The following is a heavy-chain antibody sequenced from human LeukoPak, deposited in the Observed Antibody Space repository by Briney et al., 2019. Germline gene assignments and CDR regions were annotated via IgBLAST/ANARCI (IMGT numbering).Heavy chain of an antibody. V-gene: IGHV4-34*01. CDR3: ATSSQLGSYNWFDP. Sequence: AETLSLTCAVYGASFSDYYWSWIRQPPGKGLEWIVEIDHSGSTKFNPSLKSRVTISVDTSKKQFSLDLSSVTAADTAVYYCATSSQLGSYNWFDPWGQGTLVTVPS. D-gene: IGHD6-6*01. J-gene: IGHJ5*02. CDR1: GASFSDYY. CDR2: IDHSGST.